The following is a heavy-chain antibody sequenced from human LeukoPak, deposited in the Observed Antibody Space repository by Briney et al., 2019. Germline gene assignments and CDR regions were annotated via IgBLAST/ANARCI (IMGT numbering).Heavy chain of an antibody. CDR3: ASVTGDSSGYYFN. V-gene: IGHV1-18*01. CDR2: ISPYNCNT. CDR1: GYTFTSYG. Sequence: ASVNVSCKASGYTFTSYGIRWLRQAPGQGLEGMGWISPYNCNTNYAQNLQGRVTMTTDTSTSTAYMEVRGLRSDARAVYYCASVTGDSSGYYFNWGQGTLVTVSS. D-gene: IGHD3-22*01. J-gene: IGHJ4*02.